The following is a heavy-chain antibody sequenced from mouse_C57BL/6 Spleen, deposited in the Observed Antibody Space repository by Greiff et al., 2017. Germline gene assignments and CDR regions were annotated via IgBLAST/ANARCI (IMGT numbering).Heavy chain of an antibody. CDR3: ARSHYGSSNGFAY. CDR2: IYPGSGST. D-gene: IGHD1-1*01. CDR1: GYTFTSYW. Sequence: QVQLQQPGAELVKPGASVKMSCKASGYTFTSYWITWVKQRPGQGLEWIGDIYPGSGSTNYNEKFKSKATLTVDTSSSTAYMQLSSLTSEDSAVYYCARSHYGSSNGFAYWGQWTLVTVSA. V-gene: IGHV1-55*01. J-gene: IGHJ3*01.